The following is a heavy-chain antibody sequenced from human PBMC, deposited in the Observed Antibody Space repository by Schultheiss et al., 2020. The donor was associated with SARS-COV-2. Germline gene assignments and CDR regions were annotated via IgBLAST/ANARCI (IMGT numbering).Heavy chain of an antibody. CDR1: GFTFSSYE. CDR2: ISSSGSTI. Sequence: GGSLRLSCAASGFTFSSYEMNWVRQAPGKGLEWVSYISSSGSTIYYADSVKGRFTISRDNSKNTLYLQMNSLRAEDTAVYYCARDWCSSTSCYSPRTEYYYYGMDVWGQGTTVTVSS. V-gene: IGHV3-48*03. D-gene: IGHD2-2*01. CDR3: ARDWCSSTSCYSPRTEYYYYGMDV. J-gene: IGHJ6*02.